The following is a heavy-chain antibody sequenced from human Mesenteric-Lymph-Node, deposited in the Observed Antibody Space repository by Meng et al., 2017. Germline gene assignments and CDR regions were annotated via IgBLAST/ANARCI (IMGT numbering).Heavy chain of an antibody. CDR1: GGSLSGAY. CDR3: ARRPTGVDY. J-gene: IGHJ4*02. CDR2: IIHGGSP. Sequence: QWGDGLLQPSGALSLTCAVNGGSLSGAYWNWIRQPPGKGLEWIGEIIHGGSPSYNPSLKSRVTISIDTSKNQLSLMLSSVTAADTAVYYCARRPTGVDYWGQGTLVTVSS. V-gene: IGHV4-34*12. D-gene: IGHD2-8*02.